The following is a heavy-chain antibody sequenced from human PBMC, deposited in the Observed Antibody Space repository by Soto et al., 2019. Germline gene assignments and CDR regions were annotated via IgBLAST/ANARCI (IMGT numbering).Heavy chain of an antibody. CDR1: GGTFSSYA. Sequence: QVQLVQSGAEVKKPGSSVKVSCKASGGTFSSYAISWVRQAPGQGLEWMGGIIPIFGTANYAQKFQGRVTITADESTSTDYLELSSLRSEDTAVYYCARESRSCSGGSCYFLPGIGYWGQGTLVTVSS. J-gene: IGHJ4*02. V-gene: IGHV1-69*12. CDR3: ARESRSCSGGSCYFLPGIGY. D-gene: IGHD2-15*01. CDR2: IIPIFGTA.